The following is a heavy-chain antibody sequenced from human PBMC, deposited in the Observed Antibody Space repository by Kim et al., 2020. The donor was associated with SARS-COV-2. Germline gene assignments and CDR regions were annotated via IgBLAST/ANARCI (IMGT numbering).Heavy chain of an antibody. Sequence: SETLSLTCTVSGGSISSYYWSWIRQPPGKGLEWIGYIHYSGSTNYNPSLKSRVTISVDTSKNQFSLKLSSVTAADTAVYYCARDKLREFYGMDVWGQGTTVTVSS. J-gene: IGHJ6*02. V-gene: IGHV4-59*01. CDR1: GGSISSYY. CDR3: ARDKLREFYGMDV. D-gene: IGHD3-10*01. CDR2: IHYSGST.